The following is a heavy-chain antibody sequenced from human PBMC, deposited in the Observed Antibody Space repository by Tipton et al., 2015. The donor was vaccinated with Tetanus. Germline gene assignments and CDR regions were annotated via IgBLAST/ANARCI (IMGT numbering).Heavy chain of an antibody. D-gene: IGHD2-21*01. CDR3: ARRGEAMSNWLDS. J-gene: IGHJ5*01. CDR2: ISYSSTSI. CDR1: GFSFRDFG. Sequence: SLRLSCAASGFSFRDFGMNWVRQAPGKGLEWVSYISYSSTSIYYADSVKGRFVVSRDNAKNTLYLQMNTLRADDTAVYYCARRGEAMSNWLDSWGQGPLGTVPS. V-gene: IGHV3-48*01.